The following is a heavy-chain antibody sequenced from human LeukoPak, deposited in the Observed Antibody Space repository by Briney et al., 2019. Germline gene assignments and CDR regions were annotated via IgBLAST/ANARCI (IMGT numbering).Heavy chain of an antibody. V-gene: IGHV3-21*01. CDR3: ARDPYSGAYGDTYYYFMDV. J-gene: IGHJ6*03. Sequence: GGSLRLPCVASGFTFSSYSLNTFRQAPGKGRAPVSSITRSSNYIYYADSVKGRFTISRDNARNSLYLQMNSLTAEDTAVYYCARDPYSGAYGDTYYYFMDVWGKGTTVTISS. D-gene: IGHD1-26*01. CDR2: ITRSSNYI. CDR1: GFTFSSYS.